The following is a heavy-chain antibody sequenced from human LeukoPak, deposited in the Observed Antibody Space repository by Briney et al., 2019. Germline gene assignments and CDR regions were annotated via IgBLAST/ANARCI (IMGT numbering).Heavy chain of an antibody. J-gene: IGHJ4*02. D-gene: IGHD5-18*01. Sequence: GASVKVSCKASGYTFTNYGLNWVRQAPGQGLEWMGWINTNTGNPTYAQGFTGRFVFSLDTSVSTAYLQISSLKADDTAVYYCARGEGETVMVTSFDYGARGPLVTVSS. CDR3: ARGEGETVMVTSFDY. CDR1: GYTFTNYG. CDR2: INTNTGNP. V-gene: IGHV7-4-1*02.